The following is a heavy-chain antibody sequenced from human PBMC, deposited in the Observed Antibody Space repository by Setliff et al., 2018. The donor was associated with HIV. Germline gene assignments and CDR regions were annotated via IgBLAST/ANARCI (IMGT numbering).Heavy chain of an antibody. Sequence: TLSLTCNVSGGSFIGSSFQSTWIRQAPGKGLEWIGDIAYSGTTMYFNYNPSLESRLSLSEDTSRHQFSLKLTSVTADDTGIYYCARGPPFAYWGQGLLVNVSS. CDR1: GGSFIGSSFQ. CDR3: ARGPPFAY. J-gene: IGHJ4*02. CDR2: IAYSGTTMYF. V-gene: IGHV4-39*07.